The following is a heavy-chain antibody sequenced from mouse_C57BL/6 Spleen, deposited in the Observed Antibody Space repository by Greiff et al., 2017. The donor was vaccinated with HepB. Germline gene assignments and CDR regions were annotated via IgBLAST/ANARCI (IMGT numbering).Heavy chain of an antibody. Sequence: VQLVESGPELVKPGASVKISCKASGYTFTDYYINWVKQRPGQGLEWIGWIFPGSGSTYYNEKFKGKATLTVDKSSSTAYMLLSSLTSEDSAVYFCARSKYSNYVDFDYWGQGTTLTVSS. CDR3: ARSKYSNYVDFDY. D-gene: IGHD2-5*01. CDR1: GYTFTDYY. J-gene: IGHJ2*01. V-gene: IGHV1-75*01. CDR2: IFPGSGST.